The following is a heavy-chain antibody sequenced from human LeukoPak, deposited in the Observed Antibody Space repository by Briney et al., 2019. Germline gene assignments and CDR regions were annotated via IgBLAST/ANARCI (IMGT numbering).Heavy chain of an antibody. CDR2: FDPEDGET. Sequence: GASVKVSCKVSGYTLTELSMHWVRQAPGKGLEWMGGFDPEDGETIYAQKFQGRVTMTEDTSTDTAYMELRSLRSDDTAVYYCARDSAYYYDSSGYYSNYYYYGMDVWGQGTTVTVSS. V-gene: IGHV1-24*01. D-gene: IGHD3-22*01. CDR3: ARDSAYYYDSSGYYSNYYYYGMDV. CDR1: GYTLTELS. J-gene: IGHJ6*02.